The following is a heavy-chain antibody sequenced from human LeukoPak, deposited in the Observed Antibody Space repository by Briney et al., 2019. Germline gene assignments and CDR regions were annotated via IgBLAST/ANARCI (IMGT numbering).Heavy chain of an antibody. V-gene: IGHV4-59*01. CDR3: ARAPYGSGFDY. CDR1: GGSISSYY. CDR2: IYYSGST. D-gene: IGHD3-10*01. J-gene: IGHJ4*02. Sequence: SETLSLTCTVSGGSISSYYWSWIRQPPGKRLEWIGYIYYSGSTNYNPSLKSRVTISVDTSKNQFSLNLSSVTAADTAVYYCARAPYGSGFDYWGQGTLVTVSS.